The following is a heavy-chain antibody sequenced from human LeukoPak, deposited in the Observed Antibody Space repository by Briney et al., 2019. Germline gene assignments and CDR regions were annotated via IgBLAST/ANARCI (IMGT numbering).Heavy chain of an antibody. CDR3: AKGTRDSTDYPFDY. V-gene: IGHV3-23*01. Sequence: GXSLRLSCAASGFTFSSYAMSWVRQAPGKGVEWVSPISGTSSTPYYPLSLKRPFTISRDNSKNTLYLQMNSLRAEDTAVYYCAKGTRDSTDYPFDYWGQGTLVTVSS. CDR1: GFTFSSYA. J-gene: IGHJ4*02. CDR2: ISGTSSTP. D-gene: IGHD2-2*01.